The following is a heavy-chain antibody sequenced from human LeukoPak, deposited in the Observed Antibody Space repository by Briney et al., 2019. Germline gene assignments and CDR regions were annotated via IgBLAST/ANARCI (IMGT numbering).Heavy chain of an antibody. V-gene: IGHV1-2*02. D-gene: IGHD3-3*01. Sequence: ASVKVSCKASGYTFIGYYIHWVRQAPGQGLEWMGWINPNSGGTRYAQKFQGRVTMTRDTSIGTAYMELSRLSSDDTAVYFCARDWREALGPRWFDPWGQGALVSVSS. CDR3: ARDWREALGPRWFDP. CDR2: INPNSGGT. J-gene: IGHJ5*02. CDR1: GYTFIGYY.